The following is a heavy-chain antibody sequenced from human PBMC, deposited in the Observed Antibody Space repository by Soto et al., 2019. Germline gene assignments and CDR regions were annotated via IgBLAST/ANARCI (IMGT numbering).Heavy chain of an antibody. CDR3: ARETVRGYCSGGSCRNDY. J-gene: IGHJ4*02. CDR2: INHSGST. CDR1: GGSFSGYY. D-gene: IGHD2-15*01. V-gene: IGHV4-34*01. Sequence: SETLSLTCAVYGGSFSGYYWSWIRQPPGKGLEWIGEINHSGSTNYNPSLKSRVTISVDTSKNQFSLKLSSVTAADTAVYYCARETVRGYCSGGSCRNDYWGQGTLVTVSS.